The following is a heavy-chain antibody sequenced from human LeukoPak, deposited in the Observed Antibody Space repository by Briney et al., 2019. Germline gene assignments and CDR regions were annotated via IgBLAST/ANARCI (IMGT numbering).Heavy chain of an antibody. J-gene: IGHJ4*02. CDR3: ARDFDQGGADYYFAY. Sequence: GRSLRLSCAASGFTFSGYAMHWVRQAPGKGLEWVAVISYDGNNKYYADSVKGRFTISRDKSKNTVFLQMNSLRIEDTAVYYCARDFDQGGADYYFAYWGQGTLVTVSS. D-gene: IGHD3-9*01. V-gene: IGHV3-30-3*01. CDR2: ISYDGNNK. CDR1: GFTFSGYA.